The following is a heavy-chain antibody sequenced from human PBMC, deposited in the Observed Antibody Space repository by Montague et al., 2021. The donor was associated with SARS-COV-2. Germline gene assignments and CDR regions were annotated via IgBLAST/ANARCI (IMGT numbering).Heavy chain of an antibody. Sequence: SETLSLTCIVSGNSVTCYYWSWIRQPPGNGLEWIGYTSASGSTNYNPSLKSRVTISVDTSKNQLSLKLSSVTAADTAVYYCARENAVTTFGGPYYIDSWGQGTLVTVSA. CDR1: GNSVTCYY. J-gene: IGHJ4*02. D-gene: IGHD4-17*01. V-gene: IGHV4-59*02. CDR2: TSASGST. CDR3: ARENAVTTFGGPYYIDS.